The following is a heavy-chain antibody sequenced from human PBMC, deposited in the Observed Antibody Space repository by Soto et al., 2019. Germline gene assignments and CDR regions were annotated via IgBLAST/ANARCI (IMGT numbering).Heavy chain of an antibody. CDR2: INAGNGNT. Sequence: SVKVSCKASGYTFTSYAMHWVRQAPGQRLEWMGWINAGNGNTKYSQKFQGRVTITRDTSASTAYMELSSLRSEDTAVYYCARGSGYYYWVDYWGQGTLVTVSS. CDR1: GYTFTSYA. CDR3: ARGSGYYYWVDY. D-gene: IGHD3-22*01. J-gene: IGHJ4*02. V-gene: IGHV1-3*01.